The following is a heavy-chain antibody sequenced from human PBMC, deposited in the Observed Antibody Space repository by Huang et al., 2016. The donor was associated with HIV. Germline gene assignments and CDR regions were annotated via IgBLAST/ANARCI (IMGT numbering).Heavy chain of an antibody. V-gene: IGHV1-24*01. CDR3: ATSTPDVGAGVLRSAFDI. Sequence: QVQLVESGAELKKPGASVRVSCKVSGYTVSELSLHWVRRAPEKGLEWMGGFDPEKGETIYAQRLQGRVTMTENTSTDTAYMELSSLRPEDTAVYYCATSTPDVGAGVLRSAFDIWGQGTMVTVSS. J-gene: IGHJ3*02. CDR2: FDPEKGET. D-gene: IGHD2-15*01. CDR1: GYTVSELS.